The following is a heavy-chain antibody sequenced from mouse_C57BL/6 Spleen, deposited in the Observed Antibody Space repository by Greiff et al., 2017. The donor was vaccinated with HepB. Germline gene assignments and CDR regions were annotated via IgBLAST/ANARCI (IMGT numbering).Heavy chain of an antibody. CDR1: GYTFTSYW. D-gene: IGHD1-1*01. CDR2: IHPNSGST. Sequence: QVQLQQPGAELVKPGASVKLSCKASGYTFTSYWVHWVKQRPGQGLEWIGMIHPNSGSTNYNEKFKSKATLTVDKSSSTAYMQLSSLTSEDSAVYYCARSGDYYGSSYGWYFDVWGTGTTVTVSS. CDR3: ARSGDYYGSSYGWYFDV. J-gene: IGHJ1*03. V-gene: IGHV1-64*01.